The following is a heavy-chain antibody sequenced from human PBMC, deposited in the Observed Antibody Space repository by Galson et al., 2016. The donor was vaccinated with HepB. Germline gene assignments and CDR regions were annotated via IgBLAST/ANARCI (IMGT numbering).Heavy chain of an antibody. V-gene: IGHV3-21*01. CDR2: ISSSSRYV. CDR3: ARGHYDFWSGPSRRAFDI. D-gene: IGHD3-3*01. Sequence: LRLSCAASGFSFSSYGMNWVRQAPGKGLEWVSSISSSSRYVYYADSLKGRFTISRDNAKNSLYLQMNSLRAEDTAVYYCARGHYDFWSGPSRRAFDIWGQGTMVTVSS. CDR1: GFSFSSYG. J-gene: IGHJ3*02.